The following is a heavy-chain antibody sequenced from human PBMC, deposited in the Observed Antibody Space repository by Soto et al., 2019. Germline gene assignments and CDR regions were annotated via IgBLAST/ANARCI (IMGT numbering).Heavy chain of an antibody. CDR2: IIPIFGTA. J-gene: IGHJ6*02. V-gene: IGHV1-69*13. Sequence: SVKVSCKASGGTFSSYAISWVRQAPGQGLEWMGGIIPIFGTANYAQKFQGRVTITADESTSTAYMELSSLRSEDTAVYYCARDGYSSGRTERYYYYYGMDVWGQGT. CDR3: ARDGYSSGRTERYYYYYGMDV. CDR1: GGTFSSYA. D-gene: IGHD6-19*01.